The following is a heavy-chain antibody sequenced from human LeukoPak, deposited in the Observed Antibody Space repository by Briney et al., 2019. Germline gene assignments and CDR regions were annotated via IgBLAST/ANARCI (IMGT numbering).Heavy chain of an antibody. Sequence: GGSLRLSCAASGFTFSSYEMNWVRQAPGKGLEWVSYISSSGSTIYYADSVKGRFTISRDNAKNSLYLQMNSLRSEDTAVYYCARETPDSSGWDWGQGTLVTVSS. CDR2: ISSSGSTI. D-gene: IGHD6-19*01. V-gene: IGHV3-48*03. J-gene: IGHJ4*02. CDR1: GFTFSSYE. CDR3: ARETPDSSGWD.